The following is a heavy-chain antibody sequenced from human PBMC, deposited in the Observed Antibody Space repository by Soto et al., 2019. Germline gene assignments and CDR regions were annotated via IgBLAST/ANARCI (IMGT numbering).Heavy chain of an antibody. CDR1: GDSVSSNSAA. J-gene: IGHJ6*02. Sequence: SQTLSLTCAISGDSVSSNSAAWNWIRQSPSRGLEWLGRTYYRSKWYNDYAVSVKSRITINPDTSKNQLSLQLNSVTPEDTAVYYCARGGRVGIAAADIYYYGMDVWGQGTTVTV. V-gene: IGHV6-1*01. CDR3: ARGGRVGIAAADIYYYGMDV. CDR2: TYYRSKWYN. D-gene: IGHD6-13*01.